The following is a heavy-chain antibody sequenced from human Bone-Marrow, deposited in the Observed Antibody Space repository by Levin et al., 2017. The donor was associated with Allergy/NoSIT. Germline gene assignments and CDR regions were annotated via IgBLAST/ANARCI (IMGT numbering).Heavy chain of an antibody. J-gene: IGHJ4*02. CDR2: IIPILGIA. Sequence: AASVKVSCKASGGTFSSYAISWVRQAPGQGLEWMGRIIPILGIANYAQKFQGRVTITADKSTSTAYMELSSLRSEDTAVYYCARGEPGDIVVVPAAFKLGYWGQGTLVTVSS. CDR1: GGTFSSYA. CDR3: ARGEPGDIVVVPAAFKLGY. D-gene: IGHD2-2*01. V-gene: IGHV1-69*04.